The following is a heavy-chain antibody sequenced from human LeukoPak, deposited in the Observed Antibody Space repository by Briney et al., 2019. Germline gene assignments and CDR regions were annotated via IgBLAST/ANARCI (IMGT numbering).Heavy chain of an antibody. Sequence: GGSLRLSCAASGFTFSSYAMHWVRQAPGKGLEWVAVISYDGSNKYYADSVKGRFTISRDNSKNTLYLQMNSLRAEDTAVYYCAREWLAAAGIGYYFDYWGQGTLVTVSS. J-gene: IGHJ4*02. CDR2: ISYDGSNK. D-gene: IGHD6-13*01. V-gene: IGHV3-30*04. CDR1: GFTFSSYA. CDR3: AREWLAAAGIGYYFDY.